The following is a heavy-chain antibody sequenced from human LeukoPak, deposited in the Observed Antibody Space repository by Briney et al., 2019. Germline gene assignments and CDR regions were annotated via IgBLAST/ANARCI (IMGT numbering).Heavy chain of an antibody. J-gene: IGHJ4*01. CDR2: INPNSGGT. CDR3: ATQVITLY. Sequence: ASVKVSCTASGYTFTGYYMHWVRQAPGQGLEWMGWINPNSGGTNYAQKFQGRVTMTRDKPISTAYMELSGLRSDDTAIYYCATQVITLYWGHGTLVTVSS. D-gene: IGHD4-11*01. V-gene: IGHV1-2*02. CDR1: GYTFTGYY.